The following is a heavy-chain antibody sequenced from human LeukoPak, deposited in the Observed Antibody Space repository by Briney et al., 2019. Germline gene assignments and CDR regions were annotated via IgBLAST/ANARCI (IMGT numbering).Heavy chain of an antibody. J-gene: IGHJ4*02. V-gene: IGHV1-18*01. Sequence: GASVKVSCKASGYTFTSYGISWVRQAPGQGLEWMGWISAYNGNTNYAQKLQGRVTMTTDTSTSTAYMELRSLRSDDTAVYYCARLVYYETSGSEPYFDQWGQGTPVTGSS. CDR1: GYTFTSYG. CDR3: ARLVYYETSGSEPYFDQ. D-gene: IGHD3-22*01. CDR2: ISAYNGNT.